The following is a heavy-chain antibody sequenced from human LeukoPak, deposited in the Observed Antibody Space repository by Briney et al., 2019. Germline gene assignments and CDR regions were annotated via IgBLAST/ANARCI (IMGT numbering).Heavy chain of an antibody. V-gene: IGHV1-18*01. Sequence: GASVKVSCKASGGTFSSYAISWVRQAPGQGLEWMGWINTYNGNTNYAQNLQGRVTMATDTSTSTAYMELRSLRSDDTAVYYCARTVSGYSWGVWFDPWGQGTLVTVSS. J-gene: IGHJ5*02. CDR2: INTYNGNT. CDR1: GGTFSSYA. D-gene: IGHD3-22*01. CDR3: ARTVSGYSWGVWFDP.